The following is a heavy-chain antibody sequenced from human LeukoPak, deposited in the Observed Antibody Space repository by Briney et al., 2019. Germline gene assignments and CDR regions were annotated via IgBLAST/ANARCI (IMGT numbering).Heavy chain of an antibody. V-gene: IGHV3-74*01. J-gene: IGHJ5*02. Sequence: PGGSLRLSCAASGFSISSYYMHWVRQAPGKGLEWVSRFASDDNRVYADSVKGRFTISRDNAKNTLYLQMSSLRADDTAVYYCARDSPHRRLDPWGQGTLVTVSS. CDR1: GFSISSYY. CDR3: ARDSPHRRLDP. CDR2: FASDDNR.